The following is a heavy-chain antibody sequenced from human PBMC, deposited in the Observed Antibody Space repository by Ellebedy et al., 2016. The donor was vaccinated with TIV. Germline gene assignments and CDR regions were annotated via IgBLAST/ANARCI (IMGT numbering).Heavy chain of an antibody. CDR1: GFTFSIYA. D-gene: IGHD3-22*01. J-gene: IGHJ4*02. CDR3: TSASYFDSADYGPPFDY. V-gene: IGHV3-30-3*01. Sequence: GESLKISXAASGFTFSIYAIQWVRQAPGKGLEWVAVISDDGSDTYYADSVKGRFTISRDNSKNTLYLHMDSLRPEDTAVYYCTSASYFDSADYGPPFDYWGQGILVTVSS. CDR2: ISDDGSDT.